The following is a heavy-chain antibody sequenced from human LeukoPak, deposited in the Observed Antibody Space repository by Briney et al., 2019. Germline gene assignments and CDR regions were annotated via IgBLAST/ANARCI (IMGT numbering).Heavy chain of an antibody. D-gene: IGHD3-10*01. CDR3: ARVGGCYSVVVHYGMDV. CDR1: GFTFSSYE. Sequence: GGSLRLSCAASGFTFSSYEMNWVRQAPGKGLEWVSHISSSGSTIYYADSVKGRFTISRDNAKNSLYLQMNSLRAEDTAVYYCARVGGCYSVVVHYGMDVWLQGPAITVSS. J-gene: IGHJ6*02. V-gene: IGHV3-48*03. CDR2: ISSSGSTI.